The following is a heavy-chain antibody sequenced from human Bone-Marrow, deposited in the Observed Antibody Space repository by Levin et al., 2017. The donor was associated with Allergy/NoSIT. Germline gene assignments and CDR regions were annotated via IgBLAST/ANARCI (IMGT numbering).Heavy chain of an antibody. CDR3: ARGWFGELLSR. CDR1: GFTVSSNY. CDR2: IYSGWST. V-gene: IGHV3-53*01. D-gene: IGHD3-10*01. Sequence: ETLSLTCAASGFTVSSNYMSWVRQAPGKGPERVSVIYSGWSTYYADSVKGRFTISRDNSKNTLYLQMNSLRAEDTAVYYCARGWFGELLSRWGQGTLVTVSS. J-gene: IGHJ4*02.